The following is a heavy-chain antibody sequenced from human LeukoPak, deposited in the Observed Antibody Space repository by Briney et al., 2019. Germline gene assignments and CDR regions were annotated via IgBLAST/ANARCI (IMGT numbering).Heavy chain of an antibody. V-gene: IGHV3-23*01. CDR1: GFTFSSYA. J-gene: IGHJ4*02. CDR2: ISGSGGST. CDR3: AKVRAWAQLWFDY. D-gene: IGHD5-18*01. Sequence: GGSLRLSCAASGFTFSSYAMSWIRQAPGKGLEWVSAISGSGGSTYYADSVKGRFTISRDNSKNTLYPQMNSLRAEDTAVYYCAKVRAWAQLWFDYWGQGTLVTVSS.